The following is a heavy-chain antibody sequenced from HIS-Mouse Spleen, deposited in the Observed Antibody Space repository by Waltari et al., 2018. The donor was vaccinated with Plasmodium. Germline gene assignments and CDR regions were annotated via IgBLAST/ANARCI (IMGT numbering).Heavy chain of an antibody. CDR3: AKDRKYSSSRGAFDI. J-gene: IGHJ3*02. D-gene: IGHD6-6*01. CDR1: GFTFDDYA. CDR2: ISWNSGSI. Sequence: EVQLVESGGGLVQHGRSLRLSCAASGFTFDDYAMHWVRQAPGKGLEWVSGISWNSGSIGYADSVKGRFTISRDNAKNSLYLQMNSLRAEDTALYYCAKDRKYSSSRGAFDIWGQGTMVTVSS. V-gene: IGHV3-9*01.